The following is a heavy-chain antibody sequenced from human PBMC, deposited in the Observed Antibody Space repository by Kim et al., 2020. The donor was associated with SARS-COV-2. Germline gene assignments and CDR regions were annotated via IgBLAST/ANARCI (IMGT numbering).Heavy chain of an antibody. CDR2: ISAYNGNT. CDR3: ARRRGYSLNDAFDI. J-gene: IGHJ3*02. Sequence: ASVKVSCKASGYTFTSYGISWVRQAPGQGLEWKGWISAYNGNTNYAQKLQGRVTMTTDTSTSTAYMELRSLRSDDTAVYYCARRRGYSLNDAFDIWGQGTMVTVSS. V-gene: IGHV1-18*04. CDR1: GYTFTSYG. D-gene: IGHD5-12*01.